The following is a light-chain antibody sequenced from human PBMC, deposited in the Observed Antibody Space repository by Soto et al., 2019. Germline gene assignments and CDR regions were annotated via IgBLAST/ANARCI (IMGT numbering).Light chain of an antibody. CDR1: QTILYNSNNRNY. V-gene: IGKV4-1*01. Sequence: DIVMTQSPDSLTVSLGERATINCRSSQTILYNSNNRNYLAWYQQKPGRPPKLLIHWASTRDSGVPDRFSGSGSGTDFTLTISSLQAEDVAVYSCQQYFRTPITFGGGTRVEI. CDR3: QQYFRTPIT. CDR2: WAS. J-gene: IGKJ4*01.